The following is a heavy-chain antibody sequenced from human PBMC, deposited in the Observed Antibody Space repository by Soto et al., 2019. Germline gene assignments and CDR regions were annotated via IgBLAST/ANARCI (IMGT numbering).Heavy chain of an antibody. D-gene: IGHD2-2*01. Sequence: QVHLVQTGVEVRKPGASVKVSCTPSGYTFSDFYIHWVRQAPRQGLEWMGCLSTYSGATMTAQGLEGRVTMATNTSIRTAYMELCSLRYDETALYYCARGSSITICVVPSFFSMGLDVWGQGTTVIVSS. J-gene: IGHJ6*02. CDR2: LSTYSGAT. CDR3: ARGSSITICVVPSFFSMGLDV. CDR1: GYTFSDFY. V-gene: IGHV1-2*02.